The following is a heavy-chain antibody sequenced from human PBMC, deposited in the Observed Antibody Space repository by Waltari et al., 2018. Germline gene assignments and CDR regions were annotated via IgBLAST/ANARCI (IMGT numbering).Heavy chain of an antibody. D-gene: IGHD3-10*01. CDR3: ARTSRAIDYYFDY. Sequence: QVQLQESGPGLVKPSETLSLTCTVSDVSMTGHYWSWIRQPPGKGLEWIGYIYYSGNTNYNPSLKSRVTISVDTSKTQFSLKLNSVTAADTALYYCARTSRAIDYYFDYWGQGTLVTVSS. V-gene: IGHV4-59*11. CDR1: DVSMTGHY. J-gene: IGHJ4*01. CDR2: IYYSGNT.